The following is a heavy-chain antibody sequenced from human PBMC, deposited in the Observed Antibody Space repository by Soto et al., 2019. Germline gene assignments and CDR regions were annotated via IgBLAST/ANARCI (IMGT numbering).Heavy chain of an antibody. J-gene: IGHJ5*01. Sequence: GGSLGLSCAASGFAFPNYSMSWVRQAPGRGLEWVSSITSRPGSIFYADSVKGRFTISRDNSKNTLFLQMNSLRGEDTALYYCAKDRPNFYESWGDYYKAGGDSWGQGTLVTVSS. D-gene: IGHD3-10*01. CDR3: AKDRPNFYESWGDYYKAGGDS. CDR1: GFAFPNYS. CDR2: ITSRPGSI. V-gene: IGHV3-23*01.